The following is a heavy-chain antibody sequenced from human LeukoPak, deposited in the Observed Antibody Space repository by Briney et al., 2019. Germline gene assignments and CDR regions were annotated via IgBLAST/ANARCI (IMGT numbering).Heavy chain of an antibody. CDR1: GYTFTSYD. Sequence: ASVKVSCKASGYTFTSYDINWVRQATGQGLEWMGWINPNSGGTNYAQKSQGRVTMTRDTSISTAYMELSRLRSDDTAVYYCARDGYSSSWYDYYYYGMDVWGQGTTVTVSS. CDR3: ARDGYSSSWYDYYYYGMDV. CDR2: INPNSGGT. D-gene: IGHD6-13*01. J-gene: IGHJ6*02. V-gene: IGHV1-2*02.